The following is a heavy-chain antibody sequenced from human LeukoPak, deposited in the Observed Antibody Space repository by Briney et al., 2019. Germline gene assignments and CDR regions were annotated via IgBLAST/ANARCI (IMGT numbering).Heavy chain of an antibody. CDR2: ISYDGSNK. V-gene: IGHV3-30*04. CDR1: GFTFSSYA. CDR3: AKDEGPLYYGPDY. D-gene: IGHD3-10*01. Sequence: GALRLSCAASGFTFSSYAMHWVRQAPGKGLEWVAVISYDGSNKYYADSVKGRFTISRDNSKNTLYLQMNSLRAEDTAVYYCAKDEGPLYYGPDYWGQGTLVTVSS. J-gene: IGHJ4*02.